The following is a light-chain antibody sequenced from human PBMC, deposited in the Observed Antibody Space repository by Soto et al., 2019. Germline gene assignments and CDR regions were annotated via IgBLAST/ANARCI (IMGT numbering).Light chain of an antibody. CDR3: SSYTSSSTLV. Sequence: QSVLTQPASVSGSPGQSITISCTGTSSDVGGYNYVSWYQQHPGKAPKLMIYDVSNRPSGVSNRFSGSKSGNTASLTISWLQAEDEADYYCSSYTSSSTLVFGTGTKVTV. CDR1: SSDVGGYNY. V-gene: IGLV2-14*01. CDR2: DVS. J-gene: IGLJ1*01.